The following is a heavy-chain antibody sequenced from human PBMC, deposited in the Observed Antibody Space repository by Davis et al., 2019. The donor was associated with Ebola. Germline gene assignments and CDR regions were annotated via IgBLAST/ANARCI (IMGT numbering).Heavy chain of an antibody. D-gene: IGHD2-15*01. J-gene: IGHJ5*02. CDR1: GYTFTSYG. Sequence: ASVKVSCKASGYTFTSYGINWVRQAPGQGLEWMGWISAYNGNTNYAQKLQGRVTMTTDTSTSTVYMELSSLRSEDTAVYYCARDWGYCSGGSCYYQYNWFDPWGQGTLVTVSS. V-gene: IGHV1-18*01. CDR2: ISAYNGNT. CDR3: ARDWGYCSGGSCYYQYNWFDP.